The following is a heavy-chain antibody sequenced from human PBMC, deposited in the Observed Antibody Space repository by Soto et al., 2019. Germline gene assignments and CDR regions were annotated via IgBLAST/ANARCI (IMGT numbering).Heavy chain of an antibody. V-gene: IGHV4-31*03. CDR1: GGSISSGGYY. J-gene: IGHJ5*02. Sequence: SETLFLTCTVSGGSISSGGYYWSWIRQHPGKGLEWIGYIYYSGSTYYNPSLKSRVTISVDTSKNQFSLKLSSVTAADTAVYYCARGLVVPASEWFDPWGQGTLVTVSS. D-gene: IGHD2-2*01. CDR2: IYYSGST. CDR3: ARGLVVPASEWFDP.